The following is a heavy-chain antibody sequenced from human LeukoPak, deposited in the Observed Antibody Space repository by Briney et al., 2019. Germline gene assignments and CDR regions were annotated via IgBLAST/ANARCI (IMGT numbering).Heavy chain of an antibody. J-gene: IGHJ6*03. CDR3: AREHYFYHMDG. CDR2: IGAAGDT. V-gene: IGHV3-13*01. CDR1: GFTFSSFD. Sequence: GGSLRLSCAASGFTFSSFDMHWVRQATGKGLEWVSAIGAAGDTYYPGSVKGRFTISRENAKNSLYLQMNSLSAEDTAVYYCAREHYFYHMDGWGKGTTVTVSS.